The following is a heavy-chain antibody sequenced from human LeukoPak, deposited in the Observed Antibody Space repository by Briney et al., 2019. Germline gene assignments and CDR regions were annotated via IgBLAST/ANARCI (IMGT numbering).Heavy chain of an antibody. CDR3: ARVDIRTAFFDY. D-gene: IGHD5-12*01. CDR2: IYSSGST. J-gene: IGHJ4*02. CDR1: GGSINSYY. V-gene: IGHV4-4*07. Sequence: SEALSLTCTVSGGSINSYYWSWIRQPAGKGLEWIGRIYSSGSTGYNPSLKSRVTMSLDTSKNQFSLNLSSVTAADTAVYYCARVDIRTAFFDYWGQGTLVTVSS.